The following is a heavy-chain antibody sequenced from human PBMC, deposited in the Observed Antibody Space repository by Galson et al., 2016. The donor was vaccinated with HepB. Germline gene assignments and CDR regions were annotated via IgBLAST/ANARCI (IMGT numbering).Heavy chain of an antibody. Sequence: QSGAEVTKPGESLKISCQGSGNSFNTYWIGWVRQMPGKGLEWMGNINPGDSTTRYNPSFQGQVTISVDKSISTAYLQWSSLKASDSAMDYCARQDCSSTSCYGLNYYGMYVWGQGTTVTVSS. D-gene: IGHD2-2*01. V-gene: IGHV5-51*01. J-gene: IGHJ6*02. CDR1: GNSFNTYW. CDR3: ARQDCSSTSCYGLNYYGMYV. CDR2: INPGDSTT.